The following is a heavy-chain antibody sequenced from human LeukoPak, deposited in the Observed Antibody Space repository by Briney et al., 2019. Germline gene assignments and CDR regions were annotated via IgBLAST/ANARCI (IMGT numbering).Heavy chain of an antibody. J-gene: IGHJ4*02. V-gene: IGHV6-1*01. CDR2: TYYRSKWYN. D-gene: IGHD3-9*01. CDR3: ARVRRRRYFDWHSEYYFDY. Sequence: SQTLSLTCTISGDSVSGNSAAWNWIRQSPSRGLEWLGRTYYRSKWYNDYAVSVKSRITINPDTSKNQFSLQLNSVTPEDTAVYYCARVRRRRYFDWHSEYYFDYWGQGTLVTVSS. CDR1: GDSVSGNSAA.